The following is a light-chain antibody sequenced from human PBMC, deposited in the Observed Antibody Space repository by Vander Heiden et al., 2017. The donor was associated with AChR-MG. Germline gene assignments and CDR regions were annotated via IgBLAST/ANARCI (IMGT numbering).Light chain of an antibody. Sequence: QSALTQPAPVFGSPGQSITISCTGTSSDVGDNNYVSWYQQHPGKAPKLMIYDVSNRPSGVSRRFSGSKSANTASLTISGLQAEDEADYYCSSYTSSSTLEVFGGGTKLTVL. CDR3: SSYTSSSTLEV. V-gene: IGLV2-14*03. J-gene: IGLJ2*01. CDR2: DVS. CDR1: SSDVGDNNY.